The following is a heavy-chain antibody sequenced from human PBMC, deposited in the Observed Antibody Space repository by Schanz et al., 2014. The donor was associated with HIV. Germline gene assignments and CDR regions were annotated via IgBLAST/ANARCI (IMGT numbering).Heavy chain of an antibody. CDR1: GSTFPDLD. V-gene: IGHV1-8*01. CDR2: INPKSGNT. D-gene: IGHD3-3*01. J-gene: IGHJ3*01. CDR3: ARAGLWYNSGDYYGSAFDV. Sequence: QVRLAQSGAEVKRPGASVTVSCMAVGSTFPDLDINWVRQAAGQGLEWMAWINPKSGNTGYARKFQGRVTVTINTSKRTIYMEPRGLTSEDAAVYYCARAGLWYNSGDYYGSAFDVWGPGTAVTVAS.